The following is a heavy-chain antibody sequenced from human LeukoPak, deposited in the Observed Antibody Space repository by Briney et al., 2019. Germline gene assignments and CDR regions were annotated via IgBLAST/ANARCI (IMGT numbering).Heavy chain of an antibody. CDR2: INPSGGST. CDR1: GYTSTSYY. J-gene: IGHJ5*02. D-gene: IGHD3-9*01. Sequence: ASVKVSCKASGYTSTSYYMHWVRQAPGQGLEWMGIINPSGGSTSYAQKFQGRVTMTRDTSTSTVYMELSSLRSEDTAVYYCARLYYDILTGYYNDPNWFDPWGQGTLVTVSS. CDR3: ARLYYDILTGYYNDPNWFDP. V-gene: IGHV1-46*01.